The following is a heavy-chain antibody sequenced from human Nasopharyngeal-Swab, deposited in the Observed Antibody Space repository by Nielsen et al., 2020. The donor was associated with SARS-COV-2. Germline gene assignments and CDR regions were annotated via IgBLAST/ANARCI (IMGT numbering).Heavy chain of an antibody. CDR2: ISAYNGNT. D-gene: IGHD4-17*01. Sequence: WVRQAPGQGLEWMGWISAYNGNTNYAQKLQGRVTMTTDTSISTAYMELSRLTSDDTAVYYCARRGDYGDYYFDYWGQGTLVTVSS. CDR3: ARRGDYGDYYFDY. V-gene: IGHV1-18*01. J-gene: IGHJ4*02.